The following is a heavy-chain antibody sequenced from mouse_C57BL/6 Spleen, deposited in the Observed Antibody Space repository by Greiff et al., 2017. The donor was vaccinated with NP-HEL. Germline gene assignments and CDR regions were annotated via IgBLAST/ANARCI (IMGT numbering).Heavy chain of an antibody. CDR2: INPNNGGT. V-gene: IGHV1-18*01. CDR3: AREVYDYPYYFDD. J-gene: IGHJ2*01. D-gene: IGHD2-4*01. CDR1: GYTFTDYN. Sequence: EVKLKQSGPELVKPGASVKIPCKASGYTFTDYNMDWVKQSHGKSLEWIGDINPNNGGTIYNQKFKGKATLTVDKSSSTAYMELRSLTSEDTAVYYCAREVYDYPYYFDDWGQGTTLTVSS.